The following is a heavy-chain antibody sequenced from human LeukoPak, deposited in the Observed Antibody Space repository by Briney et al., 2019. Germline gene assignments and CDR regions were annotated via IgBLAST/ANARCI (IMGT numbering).Heavy chain of an antibody. CDR3: ARDNSVGDIAWWFDP. V-gene: IGHV1-2*02. Sequence: ASVKVSCKASGYTFTGYYMHWVRQAPGQGLEWMGWINPNSGGTNYAQKFQGRVTMTRGTSISTAYMELSSLRSEDTAVYYCARDNSVGDIAWWFDPWGQGTLVTVSS. D-gene: IGHD3-16*02. CDR2: INPNSGGT. J-gene: IGHJ5*02. CDR1: GYTFTGYY.